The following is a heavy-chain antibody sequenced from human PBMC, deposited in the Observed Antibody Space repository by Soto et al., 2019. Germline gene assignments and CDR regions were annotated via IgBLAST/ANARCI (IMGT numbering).Heavy chain of an antibody. CDR1: GFTFSSYS. V-gene: IGHV3-21*01. CDR3: AREWGGQFPTGNNWFDP. Sequence: GGSLRLSCAASGFTFSSYSMNWVRQAPGKGLEWVSSISSSSSYIYYADSVKGRFTISRDNAKNSLYLQMNSLRAEDTAVYYCAREWGGQFPTGNNWFDPWGQGTLVTVSS. J-gene: IGHJ5*02. D-gene: IGHD2-21*01. CDR2: ISSSSSYI.